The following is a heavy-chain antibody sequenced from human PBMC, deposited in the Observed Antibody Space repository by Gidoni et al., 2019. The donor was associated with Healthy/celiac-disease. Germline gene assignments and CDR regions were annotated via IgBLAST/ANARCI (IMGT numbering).Heavy chain of an antibody. Sequence: QVQLQQWGAGLLKPSETLSLTCAVYGGSFSGYYWSWIRQPPGKGLEGIGEINHSGRTNYNPTLKSRVTISVDTSKNQFSLKLSSVTAADTAVYYCARGRRPHGNGYYYGGNWFDPWGQGTLVTVSS. V-gene: IGHV4-34*01. CDR3: ARGRRPHGNGYYYGGNWFDP. D-gene: IGHD3-22*01. J-gene: IGHJ5*02. CDR1: GGSFSGYY. CDR2: INHSGRT.